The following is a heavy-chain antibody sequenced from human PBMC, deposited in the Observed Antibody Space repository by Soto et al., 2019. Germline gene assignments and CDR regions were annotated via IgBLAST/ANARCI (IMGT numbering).Heavy chain of an antibody. CDR3: ARDSGLYGSGSSQQHYYYYYGMDV. D-gene: IGHD3-10*01. J-gene: IGHJ6*02. V-gene: IGHV3-48*02. Sequence: EVQLVESGGGLVQPGGSLRLSCAASGFTFSSYSMNWVRQAPGKGLEWVSYISSSSSTIYYADSVKGRFTISRDNAKNTLYLQINSLRDEDTAVYYCARDSGLYGSGSSQQHYYYYYGMDVWGQGTTVTVSS. CDR2: ISSSSSTI. CDR1: GFTFSSYS.